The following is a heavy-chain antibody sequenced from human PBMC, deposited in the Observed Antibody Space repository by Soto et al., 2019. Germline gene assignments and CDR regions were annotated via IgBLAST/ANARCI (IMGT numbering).Heavy chain of an antibody. CDR1: DYTFTSYG. CDR2: ISAYNGNT. Sequence: ASVKVSCKASDYTFTSYGISWVRQAPGQGLEWMGWISAYNGNTNYAQKLQGRVTMTTDPSTRTAYMELRSLRSDDTAVYYCARDHRSFVWWFDPWGQGTLVTVSS. V-gene: IGHV1-18*01. J-gene: IGHJ5*02. CDR3: ARDHRSFVWWFDP. D-gene: IGHD6-13*01.